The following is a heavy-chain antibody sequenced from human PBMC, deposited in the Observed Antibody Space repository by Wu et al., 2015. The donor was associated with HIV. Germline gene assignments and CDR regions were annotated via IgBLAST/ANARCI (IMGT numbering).Heavy chain of an antibody. CDR3: ARGSSGWYDAFDI. CDR2: INPNSGGT. CDR1: GGTFDNYA. J-gene: IGHJ3*02. D-gene: IGHD6-19*01. V-gene: IGHV1-2*02. Sequence: QVQLVQSGAEVKKPGSSVKISCKTSGGTFDNYAINWVRQAPGQGLEWMGWINPNSGGTNYAQKFQGRVTMTRDTSISTAYMELSRLRSDDTAVYYCARGSSGWYDAFDIWGPRGQMVTVSS.